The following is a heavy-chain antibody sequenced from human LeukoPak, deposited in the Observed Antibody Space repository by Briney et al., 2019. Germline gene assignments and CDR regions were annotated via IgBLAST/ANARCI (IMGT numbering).Heavy chain of an antibody. CDR3: TREIRYFDWFQADY. CDR1: GFTFGDYS. Sequence: GGSLRLSCTTSGFTFGDYSMSWFRQAPGKGLEWVGFIRSKGYGGTAEYAASVKGRFTISRDDSNSIAYLQMDSLKIEDTAVYYCTREIRYFDWFQADYWGQGTLVTVSS. V-gene: IGHV3-49*03. J-gene: IGHJ4*02. D-gene: IGHD3-9*01. CDR2: IRSKGYGGTA.